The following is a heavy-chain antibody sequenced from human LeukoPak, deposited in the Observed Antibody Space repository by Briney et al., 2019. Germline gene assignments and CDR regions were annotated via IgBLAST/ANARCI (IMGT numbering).Heavy chain of an antibody. V-gene: IGHV3-30*18. Sequence: GGSLRLSCAASGFTFSSYGMHWVRQAPGKGLEWVAVISYDGSDKYYADSVKGRFTISRDNSKNTLYLQMNSLRAEDTAVYFCAKGSKAVLFTRDHYMDVWGKGTTVTISS. CDR3: AKGSKAVLFTRDHYMDV. CDR1: GFTFSSYG. D-gene: IGHD6-19*01. CDR2: ISYDGSDK. J-gene: IGHJ6*03.